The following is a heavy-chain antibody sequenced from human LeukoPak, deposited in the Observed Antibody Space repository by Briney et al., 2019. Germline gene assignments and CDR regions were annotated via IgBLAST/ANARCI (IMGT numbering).Heavy chain of an antibody. V-gene: IGHV4-30-4*02. D-gene: IGHD3-9*01. CDR1: GGSISSGDYY. J-gene: IGHJ6*03. CDR2: IYYSGST. CDR3: ARGNDILTGYYRDYYYYYYMDV. Sequence: PSETLSLTCTVSGGSISSGDYYWSWIRQPPGKGLEWIGYIYYSGSTYYNPSLKSRVTISVDTSKNQFSLKLSSVTAADTAVYYCARGNDILTGYYRDYYYYYYMDVWGKGTTVTVSS.